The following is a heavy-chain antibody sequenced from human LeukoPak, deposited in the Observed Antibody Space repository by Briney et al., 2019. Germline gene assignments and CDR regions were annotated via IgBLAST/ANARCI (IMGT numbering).Heavy chain of an antibody. CDR3: ARSYSYGSKSWFDP. Sequence: ASVKVSCKASGYTFTGYYMHWVRQAPGQGLEWMGWINPNSGGTNYAQKFQGRVTMTRDTSISTAYMELSRLRSDDTAVYYCARSYSYGSKSWFDPWGQGTLVTVSS. CDR1: GYTFTGYY. J-gene: IGHJ5*02. V-gene: IGHV1-2*02. CDR2: INPNSGGT. D-gene: IGHD5-18*01.